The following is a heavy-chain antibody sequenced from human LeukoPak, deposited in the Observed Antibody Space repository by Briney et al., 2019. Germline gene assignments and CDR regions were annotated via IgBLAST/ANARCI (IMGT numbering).Heavy chain of an antibody. V-gene: IGHV3-23*01. D-gene: IGHD2-15*01. J-gene: IGHJ1*01. CDR2: ISGSGGST. CDR1: GFTFSSYA. CDR3: AKTPLDIVVVVAATAAEYFQH. Sequence: PGGSLRLSCAASGFTFSSYAMSWVRQAPGKGLEWVSAISGSGGSTYYADSVKGRFTISRDNSKNTLYLQMNSLRAEDTAVYYCAKTPLDIVVVVAATAAEYFQHWGQGTLVTVSS.